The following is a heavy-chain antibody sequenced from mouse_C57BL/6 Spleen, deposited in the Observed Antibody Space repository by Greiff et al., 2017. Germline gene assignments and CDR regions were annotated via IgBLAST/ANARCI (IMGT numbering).Heavy chain of an antibody. V-gene: IGHV1-61*01. CDR3: AREGSVNSYYFDY. D-gene: IGHD1-3*01. CDR2: IYPSDSET. CDR1: GYTFTSYW. Sequence: QVQLQQPGAELVRSGSSVKLSCKASGYTFTSYWMDWVKQRPGQGLEWIGNIYPSDSETHYNQKFKDKATLTVDKSSSTAYMQLSSLTSEDSAVYYCAREGSVNSYYFDYWGQGTTLTVSS. J-gene: IGHJ2*01.